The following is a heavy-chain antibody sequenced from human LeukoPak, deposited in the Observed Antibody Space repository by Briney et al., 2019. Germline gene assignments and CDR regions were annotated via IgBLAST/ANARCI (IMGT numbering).Heavy chain of an antibody. CDR1: GYTFTSYG. J-gene: IGHJ4*02. CDR3: ARVPRENYDFWSGYYAPDY. D-gene: IGHD3-3*01. CDR2: ISAYNGNT. V-gene: IGHV1-18*01. Sequence: GASVKVSCKASGYTFTSYGISWVRQAPGQGLEWMGWISAYNGNTNYAQKLQGRVTMTTDTSTSTAYMELRSLRSDDTAVYYCARVPRENYDFWSGYYAPDYWGQGTLVTVSS.